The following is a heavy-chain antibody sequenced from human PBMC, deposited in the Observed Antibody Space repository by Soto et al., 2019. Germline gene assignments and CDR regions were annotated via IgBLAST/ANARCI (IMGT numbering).Heavy chain of an antibody. CDR2: IWYDGSNK. CDR3: ARSIAVADPFDY. V-gene: IGHV3-33*01. J-gene: IGHJ4*02. CDR1: GFTFSSYG. Sequence: PGGSLRLACAASGFTFSSYGMHWVRQAPGKGLEWVAVIWYDGSNKYYADSVKGRFTISRDNSKNTLYLQMNSLRAEDTAVYYCARSIAVADPFDYWGQGTLVTVSS. D-gene: IGHD6-19*01.